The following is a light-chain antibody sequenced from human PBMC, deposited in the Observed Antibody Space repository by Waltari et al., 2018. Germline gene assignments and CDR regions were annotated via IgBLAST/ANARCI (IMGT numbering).Light chain of an antibody. CDR3: YSYAGGYTFV. V-gene: IGLV2-11*01. CDR2: DVT. CDR1: SGHVGGYDY. Sequence: QSALTQPRSVSGSPGQSVTISCTGTSGHVGGYDYVPWYQQHPGKAPTLMIYDVTKRPPGVPDRFSGSKSGNTAFLTISGLQAEDEADYHCYSYAGGYTFVFGPGTKLAVL. J-gene: IGLJ2*01.